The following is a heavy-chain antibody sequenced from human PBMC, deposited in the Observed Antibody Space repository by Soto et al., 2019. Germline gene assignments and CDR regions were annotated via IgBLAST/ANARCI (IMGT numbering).Heavy chain of an antibody. D-gene: IGHD3-16*01. CDR1: GFNFGSYA. J-gene: IGHJ4*02. V-gene: IGHV3-23*01. CDR2: ISGGGGNS. Sequence: GGSLRLSCVVSGFNFGSYAMSWVRQAPGKGPEWVSAISGGGGNSYYADSVKGRFTISRDTSKNTLFLQMSSLRAEDTAVYYCAKRSCNDTRCFWGQWFFDHWGQGTLVTVSS. CDR3: AKRSCNDTRCFWGQWFFDH.